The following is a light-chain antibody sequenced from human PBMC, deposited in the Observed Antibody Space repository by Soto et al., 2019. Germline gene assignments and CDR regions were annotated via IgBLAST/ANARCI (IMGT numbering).Light chain of an antibody. V-gene: IGKV1-9*01. Sequence: MTQSPSSLAASVGDGVILAWRASQSISSYLNWYQQKPGKAPKLLISTASTLQSGVPSRFSGSGSGTEFTLTISSLQPEDFATYYCQQLNNYPRTFGQGTKVDIK. CDR3: QQLNNYPRT. CDR2: TAS. J-gene: IGKJ1*01. CDR1: QSISSY.